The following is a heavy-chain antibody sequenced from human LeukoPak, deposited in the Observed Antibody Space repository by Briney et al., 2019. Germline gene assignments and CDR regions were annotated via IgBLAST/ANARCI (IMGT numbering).Heavy chain of an antibody. CDR1: GYTFTSYD. CDR2: MNPNSGNT. J-gene: IGHJ6*02. V-gene: IGHV1-8*01. CDR3: ARGLIAAAGTSVYYYYYGMDV. D-gene: IGHD6-13*01. Sequence: GASVKVSCKASGYTFTSYDINWVRQAPGQGHERMGWMNPNSGNTAYAQKFQGRVTITRNTSISTAYMELSSLRSEDTAVYYCARGLIAAAGTSVYYYYYGMDVWGQGTTVTVSS.